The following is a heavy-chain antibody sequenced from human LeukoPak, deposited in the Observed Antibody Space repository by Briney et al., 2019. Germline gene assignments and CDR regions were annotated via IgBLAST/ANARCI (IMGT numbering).Heavy chain of an antibody. J-gene: IGHJ5*02. CDR1: GGSISSSSYY. CDR2: IYYSGST. D-gene: IGHD2-15*01. CDR3: ARYCSGGSCYLAP. V-gene: IGHV4-39*01. Sequence: SETLSLTCTVSGGSISSSSYYWGWIRQPPGKGLEWTGSIYYSGSTYYNPSLKSRVTISVDTSKNQFSLKLSSVTAADTAVYYCARYCSGGSCYLAPWGQGTLVTVSS.